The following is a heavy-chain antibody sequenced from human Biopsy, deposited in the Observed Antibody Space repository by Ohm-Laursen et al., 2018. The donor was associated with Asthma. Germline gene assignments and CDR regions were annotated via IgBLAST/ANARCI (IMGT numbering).Heavy chain of an antibody. CDR2: IYYSGST. D-gene: IGHD4-17*01. V-gene: IGHV4-31*03. Sequence: SQTLSLTCTVSGGSINIGDYYWSWIRQHPVKGLEWIGYIYYSGSTYYNPSLKCRVSISLDTSKNRFSLSLTSVTAADTAVYYCARTTYGDDGFDPWGQGTLVTVSS. J-gene: IGHJ5*02. CDR1: GGSINIGDYY. CDR3: ARTTYGDDGFDP.